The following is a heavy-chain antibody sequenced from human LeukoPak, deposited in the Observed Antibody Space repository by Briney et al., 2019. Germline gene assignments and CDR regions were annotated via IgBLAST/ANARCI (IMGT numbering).Heavy chain of an antibody. CDR3: ARQDGVQRETPVLDAFDI. CDR2: IYPGDSDT. Sequence: GESLKISCKGSGYSFTSYWIGWVRQMPGKGLEWMGIIYPGDSDTRYSPSFQGQVTISADKSISTAYLQWSSLKASDTAMYYCARQDGVQRETPVLDAFDIWGQGTMVTVSS. J-gene: IGHJ3*02. CDR1: GYSFTSYW. D-gene: IGHD5-24*01. V-gene: IGHV5-51*01.